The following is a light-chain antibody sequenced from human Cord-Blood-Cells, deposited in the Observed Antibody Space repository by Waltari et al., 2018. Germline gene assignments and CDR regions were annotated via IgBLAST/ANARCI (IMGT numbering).Light chain of an antibody. CDR3: CSYAGSYTLV. Sequence: QSALTQPRSVYGSPGQSVTISCTGTSSVVGGYNYVYWYQQHPGKAPKLMIYDVSKRPSGVPDRFSGSKSGNTASLTISGLQAEDEADYYCCSYAGSYTLVFGGGTKLTVL. CDR1: SSVVGGYNY. J-gene: IGLJ2*01. CDR2: DVS. V-gene: IGLV2-11*01.